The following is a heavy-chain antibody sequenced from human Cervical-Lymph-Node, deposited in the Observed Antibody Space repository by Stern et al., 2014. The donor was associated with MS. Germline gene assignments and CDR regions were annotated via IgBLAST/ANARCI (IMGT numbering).Heavy chain of an antibody. CDR3: ARWPVRYYDSSGYYYGEDY. D-gene: IGHD3-22*01. CDR1: GGSISSGDYS. Sequence: QAQLQESGPGLVKPSQTLSLTCTVSGGSISSGDYSWSWIRQPPGKGLEWIGYIFYSGSTSYNPSLQSRLTLSVDTSKNQFSLKLSSVTAADTAVYFCARWPVRYYDSSGYYYGEDYWGQGTLVTVSS. CDR2: IFYSGST. J-gene: IGHJ4*02. V-gene: IGHV4-30-4*01.